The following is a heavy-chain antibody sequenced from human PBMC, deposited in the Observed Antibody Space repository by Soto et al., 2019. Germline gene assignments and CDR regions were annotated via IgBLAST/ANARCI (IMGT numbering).Heavy chain of an antibody. J-gene: IGHJ4*02. Sequence: GGSLRLSCAASGFTFSNYAMHWVRQAPGKGLEWVAVISYDGSNTYYADSVKGRFTISRDNSKNTLSLRMDSLRAGDTAVYFCARRPVTYYFDYWGQGTLVTVSS. CDR3: ARRPVTYYFDY. CDR1: GFTFSNYA. CDR2: ISYDGSNT. D-gene: IGHD4-17*01. V-gene: IGHV3-30-3*01.